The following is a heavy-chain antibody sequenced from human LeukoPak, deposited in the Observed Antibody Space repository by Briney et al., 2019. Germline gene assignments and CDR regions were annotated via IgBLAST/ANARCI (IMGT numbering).Heavy chain of an antibody. V-gene: IGHV4-59*01. Sequence: SETLSLTCTVSGASISSYYWSWIRQPPGKGLEWIGYIYYSGSTNYNSSLKSRVTISVETSKNQFSLKLSSVTAADTAVYYCARVEYTSSCLDYWGQGTLVTVSS. CDR2: IYYSGST. D-gene: IGHD6-13*01. CDR1: GASISSYY. J-gene: IGHJ4*02. CDR3: ARVEYTSSCLDY.